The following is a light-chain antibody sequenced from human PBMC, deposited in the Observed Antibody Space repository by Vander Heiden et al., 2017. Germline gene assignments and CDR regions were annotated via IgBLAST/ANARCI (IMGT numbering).Light chain of an antibody. Sequence: AIRITQSPSSLSASTGDRVTNTCRASQGISSYLAWYQQKPGKAPKLLIYAASTLQSGVPSRFSGSGSGTDFTLTISCLQSEDFATYYCQQYYSYPWTFGQGTKVEIK. V-gene: IGKV1-8*01. CDR2: AAS. J-gene: IGKJ1*01. CDR1: QGISSY. CDR3: QQYYSYPWT.